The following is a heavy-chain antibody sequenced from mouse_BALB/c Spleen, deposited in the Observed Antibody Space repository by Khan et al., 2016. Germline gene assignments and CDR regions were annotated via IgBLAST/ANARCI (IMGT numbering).Heavy chain of an antibody. D-gene: IGHD1-2*01. Sequence: QVRLQESGPGLVQPSQSLSITCTVSGFSLTSYGVRWVRQSPGKGLEWRGVYWRGGSRDYNAAFMSRLSITKGNSKNQVFFKMINLQAADTALYSSANSVLRERAGYSSFDVWGAGTTVTVSS. CDR2: YWRGGSR. J-gene: IGHJ1*01. V-gene: IGHV2-5*01. CDR3: ANSVLRERAGYSSFDV. CDR1: GFSLTSYG.